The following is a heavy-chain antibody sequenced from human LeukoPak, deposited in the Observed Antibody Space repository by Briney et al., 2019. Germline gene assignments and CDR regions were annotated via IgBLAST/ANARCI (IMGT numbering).Heavy chain of an antibody. CDR2: ICGDGGST. CDR1: GFTFDDYA. CDR3: AKDMRVVTLARTTYYYYGMDV. V-gene: IGHV3-43*02. Sequence: PGGSLRLSCAASGFTFDDYAMHWVRQAPGKGLEWVSLICGDGGSTYYADSVKGRFTISRDNSKNSLYLQMNSLRTEDTALYYCAKDMRVVTLARTTYYYYGMDVWGQGTTVTVSS. D-gene: IGHD4-23*01. J-gene: IGHJ6*02.